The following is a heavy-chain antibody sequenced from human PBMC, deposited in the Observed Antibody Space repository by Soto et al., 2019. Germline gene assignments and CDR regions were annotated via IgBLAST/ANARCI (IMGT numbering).Heavy chain of an antibody. J-gene: IGHJ4*02. D-gene: IGHD1-26*01. CDR3: VTSELSFAY. CDR1: GFTFSSYT. Sequence: QVHLVESGGGVVQPGRSLRLSCAASGFTFSSYTMHWVRQAPGRGLEWVAVISQDGGIQHYADSVKVRFTISRDNSESTLYLQMNGLSSEDTAVYYCVTSELSFAYWGQGSLVTVSS. V-gene: IGHV3-30-3*01. CDR2: ISQDGGIQ.